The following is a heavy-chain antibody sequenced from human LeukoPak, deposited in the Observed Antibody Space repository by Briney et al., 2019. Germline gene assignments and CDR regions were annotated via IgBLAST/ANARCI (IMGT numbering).Heavy chain of an antibody. V-gene: IGHV3-48*03. CDR1: GFTFRSYE. CDR3: ARDSYDSSGYYSFDH. CDR2: IDRGAGSV. Sequence: PGGSLRLSCAASGFTFRSYEMNWVRQAPGKGLEWVSYIDRGAGSVYYADSVKGRFTISRDNAKNSLYLEMSSLRAEDTALYYCARDSYDSSGYYSFDHWGQGTLVTVSS. J-gene: IGHJ4*02. D-gene: IGHD3-22*01.